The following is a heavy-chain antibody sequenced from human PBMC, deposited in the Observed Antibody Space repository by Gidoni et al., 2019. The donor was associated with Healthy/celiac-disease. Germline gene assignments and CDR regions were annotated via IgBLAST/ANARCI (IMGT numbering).Heavy chain of an antibody. V-gene: IGHV3-74*01. CDR2: INSDGSST. Sequence: LVWVSRINSDGSSTSYADSVKGRFTISRDNAKNTVYLQMNSLRAEDTAVYYCASQYRGSYSNWGQGTLVTVSS. CDR3: ASQYRGSYSN. D-gene: IGHD1-26*01. J-gene: IGHJ4*02.